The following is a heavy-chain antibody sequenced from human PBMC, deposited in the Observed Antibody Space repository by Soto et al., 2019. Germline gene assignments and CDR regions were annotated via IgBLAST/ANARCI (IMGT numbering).Heavy chain of an antibody. CDR3: ARHPNGNFDY. V-gene: IGHV4-59*08. Sequence: SETLSLTCSVSGGSITSHYCSWFRQPPGKGLEWIGYIYYSGSTYYNPSLKSRVTISVDTSKNQFSLKLSSVTAADTAVYYCARHPNGNFDYWGQGTLVTVSS. D-gene: IGHD4-17*01. CDR2: IYYSGST. CDR1: GGSITSHY. J-gene: IGHJ4*02.